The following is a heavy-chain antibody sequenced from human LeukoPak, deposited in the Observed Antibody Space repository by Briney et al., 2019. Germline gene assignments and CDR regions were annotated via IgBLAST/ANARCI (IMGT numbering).Heavy chain of an antibody. CDR3: ARGLIAAAGAPPHSRRGSNWFDP. CDR1: GFTFNDYF. Sequence: GGSLRLSCAASGFTFNDYFMSWIRQSPGKGLEWLSKISNSGSNTYHADSVKGRFTISRDNAKNSLYLQMNSLRAEDTAVYYCARGLIAAAGAPPHSRRGSNWFDPWGQGTLVTVSS. V-gene: IGHV3-11*01. D-gene: IGHD6-13*01. CDR2: ISNSGSNT. J-gene: IGHJ5*02.